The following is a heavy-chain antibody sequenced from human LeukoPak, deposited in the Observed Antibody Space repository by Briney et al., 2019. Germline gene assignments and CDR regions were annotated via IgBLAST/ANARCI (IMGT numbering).Heavy chain of an antibody. CDR1: GFTFSSYA. CDR3: AKDFWSGYYSGYFDY. CDR2: ISGGRGSI. J-gene: IGHJ4*02. V-gene: IGHV3-23*01. D-gene: IGHD3-3*01. Sequence: GGSLRLSCAASGFTFSSYAMSWVRQAPGKGLEWVSAISGGRGSIYYADSVKGRFTISRDKSKNTLYLQMNSLRAEDTALYYCAKDFWSGYYSGYFDYWGQGTLVTVSS.